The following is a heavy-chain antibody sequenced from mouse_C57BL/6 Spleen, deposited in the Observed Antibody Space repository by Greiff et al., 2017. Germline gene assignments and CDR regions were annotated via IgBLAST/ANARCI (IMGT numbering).Heavy chain of an antibody. CDR3: TGSSGYD. Sequence: VQLQQSGAELVRPGASVTLSCKPSGYTFTDYEMHWVKQTPVHGLEWIGPMDPETGGTAYNQKFKGKAILTADKSSSTAYMELRSLTSEVSAVYYCTGSSGYDWGQGTTLSVAS. D-gene: IGHD3-2*02. J-gene: IGHJ2*01. CDR2: MDPETGGT. CDR1: GYTFTDYE. V-gene: IGHV1-15*01.